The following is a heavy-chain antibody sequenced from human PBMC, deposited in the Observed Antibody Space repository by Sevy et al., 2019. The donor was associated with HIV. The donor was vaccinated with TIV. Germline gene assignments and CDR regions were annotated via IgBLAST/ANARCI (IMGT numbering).Heavy chain of an antibody. CDR1: GVSVSSDTYY. V-gene: IGHV4-61*01. CDR2: VYHTGST. CDR3: AREPYFFDKSGYYWDY. Sequence: SGTLSLTCAVSGVSVSSDTYYWSWLRQPPGKGLEWIGYVYHTGSTNYSPSFKSRVTISVDTSKNQFSLRLFSVAAADTAVYYCAREPYFFDKSGYYWDYWGQGALVTVSS. D-gene: IGHD3-22*01. J-gene: IGHJ4*02.